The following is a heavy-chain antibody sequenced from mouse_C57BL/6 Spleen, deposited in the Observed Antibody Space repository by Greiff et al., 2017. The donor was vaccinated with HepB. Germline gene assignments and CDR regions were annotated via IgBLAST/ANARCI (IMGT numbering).Heavy chain of an antibody. CDR2: ISDGGSYT. Sequence: EVKLMESGGGLVKPGGSLKLSCAASGFTFSSYAMSWVRQTPEKRLEWVATISDGGSYTYYPDNVKGRFTISRDNAKNNLYLQMSHLKSEDTAMYYCARDTTVVSKFDYWGQGTTLTVSS. CDR1: GFTFSSYA. CDR3: ARDTTVVSKFDY. J-gene: IGHJ2*01. D-gene: IGHD1-1*01. V-gene: IGHV5-4*01.